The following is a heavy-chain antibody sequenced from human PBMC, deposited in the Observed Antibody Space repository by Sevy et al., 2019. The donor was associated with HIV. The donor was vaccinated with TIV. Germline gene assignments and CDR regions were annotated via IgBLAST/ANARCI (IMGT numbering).Heavy chain of an antibody. D-gene: IGHD4-17*01. Sequence: GGSLRLSCAASGFTFSSYAMHWVRQAPGKGLEWVAVISYAGSNKYYADSVKGRFTISRDNSKNTLYLQMNSLRAEDTAVYYCARDQHDYGGNLRTGWFDPWGQGTLVTVSS. J-gene: IGHJ5*02. CDR2: ISYAGSNK. CDR1: GFTFSSYA. V-gene: IGHV3-30-3*01. CDR3: ARDQHDYGGNLRTGWFDP.